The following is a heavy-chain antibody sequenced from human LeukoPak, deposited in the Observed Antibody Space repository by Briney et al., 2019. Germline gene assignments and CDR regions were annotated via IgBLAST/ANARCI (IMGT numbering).Heavy chain of an antibody. Sequence: SETLSLTCSISDDSINNDRYFWAWIRQPPGRGLEWIASINYSGRTYYSPSLNSRLIISVDTAKRQFSLKLTSVTAEDTALYFCARDIDDVGALFDFWGQGTLVTVSS. CDR3: ARDIDDVGALFDF. CDR2: INYSGRT. CDR1: DDSINNDRYF. V-gene: IGHV4-39*07. J-gene: IGHJ4*02. D-gene: IGHD1-26*01.